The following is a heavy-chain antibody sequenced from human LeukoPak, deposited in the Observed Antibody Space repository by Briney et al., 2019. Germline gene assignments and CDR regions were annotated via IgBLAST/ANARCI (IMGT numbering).Heavy chain of an antibody. J-gene: IGHJ3*02. CDR1: GFTLSSYS. V-gene: IGHV3-21*01. CDR3: ARVAGPGAFDI. CDR2: ISSSSSYI. Sequence: GGSLRLSCAASGFTLSSYSMNWVRQAPGKGLEWVSSISSSSSYIYYADSVKGRFTISRDNAKNSLYLQMNSLRAEDTAVYYCARVAGPGAFDIWGQGTMVTVSS.